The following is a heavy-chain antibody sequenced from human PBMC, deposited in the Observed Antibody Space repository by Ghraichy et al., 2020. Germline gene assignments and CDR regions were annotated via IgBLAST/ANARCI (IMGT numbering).Heavy chain of an antibody. CDR3: ARAYCGGDCLSYNNWFDS. V-gene: IGHV1-69*13. Sequence: SVKVSCQASADSFSRNDFNWVRQAPGQGLEWMGGIVPFFGTPNYAQTFQGRLTITADESTSKVYMDLRSLRSEDTAVYYCARAYCGGDCLSYNNWFDSWGQGTLVTVSS. D-gene: IGHD2-21*02. CDR2: IVPFFGTP. J-gene: IGHJ5*01. CDR1: ADSFSRND.